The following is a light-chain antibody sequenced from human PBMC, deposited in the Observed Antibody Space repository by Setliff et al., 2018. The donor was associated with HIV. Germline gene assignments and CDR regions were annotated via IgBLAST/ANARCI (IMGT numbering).Light chain of an antibody. CDR2: GAS. J-gene: IGKJ1*01. V-gene: IGKV3-20*01. CDR1: QIVSSSY. Sequence: IVLTQSPGTLSLSPGEGATLSCRASQIVSSSYLAWYQQKPGQAPRLLIYGASSRATGIPDRFSGSGSGTDFTLTISTLEPEDFAVYYCQQYGSSPLTFGQGTKVDIK. CDR3: QQYGSSPLT.